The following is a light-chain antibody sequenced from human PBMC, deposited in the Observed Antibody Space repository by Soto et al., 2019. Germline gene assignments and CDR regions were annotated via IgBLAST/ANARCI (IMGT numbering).Light chain of an antibody. CDR1: SSNIGAGYD. V-gene: IGLV1-40*01. Sequence: QSVLTQPPSVSGAPGQRVTISCTGSSSNIGAGYDVHWYQQVPGTAPKLLIYGNNKRPSGVPDRFSGPESGTSASLAITGLQAEDEADYYCQSYDSTLNAYVFGGGTKLTVL. CDR3: QSYDSTLNAYV. CDR2: GNN. J-gene: IGLJ2*01.